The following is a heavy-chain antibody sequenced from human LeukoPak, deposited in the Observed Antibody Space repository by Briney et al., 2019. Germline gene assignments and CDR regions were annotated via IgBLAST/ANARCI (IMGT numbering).Heavy chain of an antibody. V-gene: IGHV4-39*07. CDR2: INYSGRN. D-gene: IGHD2-2*01. J-gene: IGHJ2*01. CDR1: GVSVSGGSYY. CDR3: ARVTRYCSSTSCRNYWYFDL. Sequence: SETLSLTCTVSGVSVSGGSYYWGWIRQPPGKGLEWIGNINYSGRNYYNSALKSRVTISVDRSKNQFSLKLSSVTAADTAVYYCARVTRYCSSTSCRNYWYFDLWGRGTLVTVSS.